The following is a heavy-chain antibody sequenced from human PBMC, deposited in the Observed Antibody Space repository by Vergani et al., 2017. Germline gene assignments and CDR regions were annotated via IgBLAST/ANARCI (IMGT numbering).Heavy chain of an antibody. CDR3: ARVFDSSGSYYPYYYYMDV. CDR1: GYTFTGYY. D-gene: IGHD3-22*01. V-gene: IGHV1-2*04. J-gene: IGHJ6*03. Sequence: QVQLVQSGAEVKKPGASVKVSCKASGYTFTGYYMHWVRQAPGQGLEWMGWINPNSGGTKYAQKFQGWVTMTRDTSISTAYMELSSLRSEDTAVYYCARVFDSSGSYYPYYYYMDVWGKGP. CDR2: INPNSGGT.